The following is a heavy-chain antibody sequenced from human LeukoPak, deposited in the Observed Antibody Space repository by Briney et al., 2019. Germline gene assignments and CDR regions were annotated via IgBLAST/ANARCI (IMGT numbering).Heavy chain of an antibody. CDR1: GFTFSRYG. CDR2: ISYDGSNK. J-gene: IGHJ3*02. V-gene: IGHV3-30*18. Sequence: GGSLRLSCAASGFTFSRYGMHWVRQAPGKGLEWVAVISYDGSNKYYADSVKGRFTISRDNSKNTLYLQMNSLRAEDTAVYYCAKERGYSSRLAFDIWGQGTMVTVSS. CDR3: AKERGYSSRLAFDI. D-gene: IGHD6-13*01.